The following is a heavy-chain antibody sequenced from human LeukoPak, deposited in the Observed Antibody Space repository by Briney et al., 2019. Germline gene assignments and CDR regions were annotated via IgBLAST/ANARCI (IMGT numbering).Heavy chain of an antibody. D-gene: IGHD2-2*03. CDR3: ARDGYCSSTSCYVPYYGMDV. V-gene: IGHV3-30-3*01. Sequence: PGGSLRLSCAASGFTFSSYAMHWVRQAPGKGLEWVAVISYDGSNKYYADSVKGRFTISRDNSKNTLYLQMNSLRAEDTAVYYCARDGYCSSTSCYVPYYGMDVWGQGTTVTVSS. CDR2: ISYDGSNK. CDR1: GFTFSSYA. J-gene: IGHJ6*02.